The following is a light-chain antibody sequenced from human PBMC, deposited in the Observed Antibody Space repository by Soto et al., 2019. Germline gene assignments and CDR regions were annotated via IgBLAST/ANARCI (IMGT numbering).Light chain of an antibody. CDR3: ATWDDSLFGHV. V-gene: IGLV1-44*01. CDR2: SND. J-gene: IGLJ1*01. CDR1: SSDVGSNT. Sequence: QSVLTQPPSASATPGQSVTISCSGRSSDVGSNTVNWYQQFPGAAPKLLIYSNDQRPSGVPDRFSASKSGTSASLAISGLQSEDEADYYCATWDDSLFGHVFGTGTKVTV.